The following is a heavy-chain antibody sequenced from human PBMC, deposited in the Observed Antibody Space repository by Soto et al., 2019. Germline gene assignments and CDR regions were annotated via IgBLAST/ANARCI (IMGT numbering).Heavy chain of an antibody. J-gene: IGHJ4*02. CDR1: GFTFSSYG. Sequence: PGGSLRLSCAASGFTFSSYGMHWVRQAPGKGLEWVAVISYDGSNKYYADSVKGRFTISRDNSKNTLYLQMNSLRAEDTAVYYCANGHYDFWSGPNDYWGQGTLVTVSS. V-gene: IGHV3-30*18. CDR2: ISYDGSNK. D-gene: IGHD3-3*01. CDR3: ANGHYDFWSGPNDY.